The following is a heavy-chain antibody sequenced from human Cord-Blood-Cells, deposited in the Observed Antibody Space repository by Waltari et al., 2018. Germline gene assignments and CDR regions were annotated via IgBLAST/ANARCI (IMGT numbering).Heavy chain of an antibody. Sequence: QLQLQESGPGLVKPSETLSPTCTVSGCSIRSVRYSWDWHRQPPGKGLEWIGSIYYSGSTYYNPSLKSRVTISVDTSKNQFSLKLSSVTAADTAVYYCARVQGGATDAFDIWGQGTMVTVSS. CDR1: GCSIRSVRYS. D-gene: IGHD1-26*01. V-gene: IGHV4-39*07. CDR3: ARVQGGATDAFDI. J-gene: IGHJ3*02. CDR2: IYYSGST.